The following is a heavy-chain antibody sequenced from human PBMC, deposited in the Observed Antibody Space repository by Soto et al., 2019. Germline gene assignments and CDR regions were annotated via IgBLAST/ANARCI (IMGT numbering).Heavy chain of an antibody. J-gene: IGHJ5*02. V-gene: IGHV3-21*01. CDR2: ISSSSSYI. Sequence: GGSLRLSCAASGFTFSSYSMNWVRQAPGKGLEWVSSISSSSSYIYYADSVKGRFTISRDNAKNTLYLQMNSLRAEDTAVYYCAIYYDILTGYYMGDNWFDPWGQGTLVTVSS. D-gene: IGHD3-9*01. CDR1: GFTFSSYS. CDR3: AIYYDILTGYYMGDNWFDP.